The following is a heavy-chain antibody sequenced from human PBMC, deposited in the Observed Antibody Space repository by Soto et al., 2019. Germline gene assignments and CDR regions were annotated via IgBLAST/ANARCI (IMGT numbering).Heavy chain of an antibody. CDR2: IYYSGST. CDR1: GGSISSGGYY. V-gene: IGHV4-31*03. J-gene: IGHJ4*02. Sequence: SETLSLTCTVSGGSISSGGYYWSWIRQHPGKGLEWIGYIYYSGSTYYNPSLKSRVTISVDTSKNQFSLKLSSVTAADTAVYYCARVGWYSSSWYSSSVRYYFDYWGQGTLVTSPQ. D-gene: IGHD6-13*01. CDR3: ARVGWYSSSWYSSSVRYYFDY.